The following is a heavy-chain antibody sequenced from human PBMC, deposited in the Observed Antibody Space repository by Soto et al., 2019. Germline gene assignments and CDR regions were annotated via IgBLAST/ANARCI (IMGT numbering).Heavy chain of an antibody. CDR2: IYHSGST. V-gene: IGHV4-30-2*01. J-gene: IGHJ4*02. CDR3: AAGGGLPRYY. D-gene: IGHD5-12*01. Sequence: SETLSLTCAVFGGSISSGGYSWSWIRQPPGKGLEWIGYIYHSGSTYYNPSLKSRVTISVDRSKNQFSLKLSSVTAADTAVYYCAAGGGLPRYYWGQGTLVTVSS. CDR1: GGSISSGGYS.